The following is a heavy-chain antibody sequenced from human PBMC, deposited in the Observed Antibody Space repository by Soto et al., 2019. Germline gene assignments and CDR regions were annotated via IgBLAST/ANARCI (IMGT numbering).Heavy chain of an antibody. CDR1: GYSFTSYW. CDR3: ARSPGVVLTGYPYYFDY. V-gene: IGHV5-51*03. J-gene: IGHJ4*02. CDR2: IYPGDSDT. Sequence: PGGSLKISCTGSGYSFTSYWIGWVRQMPGKGLEWMGIIYPGDSDTRYSPSFQGQVTISADKSISTAYLQWSSLKASDTAMYYCARSPGVVLTGYPYYFDYWGQGTLVTVSS. D-gene: IGHD3-9*01.